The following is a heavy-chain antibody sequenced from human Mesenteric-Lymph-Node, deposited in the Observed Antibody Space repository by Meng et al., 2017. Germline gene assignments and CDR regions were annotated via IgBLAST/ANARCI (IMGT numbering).Heavy chain of an antibody. CDR1: GFTFSRHE. J-gene: IGHJ6*02. CDR2: ISVGSTSI. Sequence: GGSLRLSCATSGFTFSRHEFNWFRQAPGKGLEWLSYISVGSTSIYYADSVKGRFTISRVDADNSLYLEMNNLRADDTAVYYCALTRRTGNYGLKNYWYYYGMDVWGQGTTVTVSS. V-gene: IGHV3-48*03. CDR3: ALTRRTGNYGLKNYWYYYGMDV. D-gene: IGHD3-10*01.